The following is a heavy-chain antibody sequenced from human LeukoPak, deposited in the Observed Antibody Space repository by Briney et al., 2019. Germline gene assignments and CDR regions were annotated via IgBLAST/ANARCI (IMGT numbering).Heavy chain of an antibody. CDR2: ISAYNGNT. J-gene: IGHJ6*03. CDR1: GGTFSSYA. CDR3: ARGISGSTGSYYYYYMDV. D-gene: IGHD1-26*01. Sequence: ASVKVSCKASGGTFSSYAISWVRQAPGQGLEWMGWISAYNGNTNYAQKFQGRVTMTTDTSTSTAYMELRSLRSDDTAVYYCARGISGSTGSYYYYYMDVWGKGTTVTISS. V-gene: IGHV1-18*01.